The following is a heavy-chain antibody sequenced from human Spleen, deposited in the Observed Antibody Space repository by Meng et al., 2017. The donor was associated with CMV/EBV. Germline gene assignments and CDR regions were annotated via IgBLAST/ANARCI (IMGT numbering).Heavy chain of an antibody. Sequence: QVHRPEAGTRRVKPSQTLALTCTVSGGSISSGDYYWSWIRQPPGKGLEWIGEINHSGSTNYNPSLKSRVTISVDTSKNQFSLKLSSVTAADTAVYYCARDPPHLCGGDCYSGYWGQGTLVTVSS. V-gene: IGHV4-30-4*01. D-gene: IGHD2-21*02. CDR2: INHSGST. J-gene: IGHJ4*02. CDR1: GGSISSGDYY. CDR3: ARDPPHLCGGDCYSGY.